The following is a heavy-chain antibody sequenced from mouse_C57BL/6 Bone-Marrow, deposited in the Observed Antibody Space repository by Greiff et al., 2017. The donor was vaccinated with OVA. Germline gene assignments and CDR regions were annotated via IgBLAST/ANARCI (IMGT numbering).Heavy chain of an antibody. V-gene: IGHV1-26*01. CDR2: INPNNGGT. Sequence: EVQLQQSGPELVKPGASVKISCKASGYTFTDYYMNWVKQSHGKSLEWIGDINPNNGGTSYNQKFKGKATLTVDKSSSTAYMELRSLTSEDSAVYYCARMLYYGNYLAWFAYWGQGTLVTVSA. CDR1: GYTFTDYY. CDR3: ARMLYYGNYLAWFAY. D-gene: IGHD2-1*01. J-gene: IGHJ3*01.